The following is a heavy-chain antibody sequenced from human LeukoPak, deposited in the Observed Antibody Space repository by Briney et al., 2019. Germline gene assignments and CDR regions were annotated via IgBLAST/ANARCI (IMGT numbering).Heavy chain of an antibody. Sequence: SDTLSLTCAASGDSISCCYWTWIRQSADKGLEWIGRVFISGNTNYNPSLQGRVTMSVDRSRSQFPLRLRSVTAADTAVYYCVRQGYNYGAFNAWGQGTLVTVSS. J-gene: IGHJ1*01. CDR2: VFISGNT. CDR3: VRQGYNYGAFNA. V-gene: IGHV4-4*07. CDR1: GDSISCCY. D-gene: IGHD5-18*01.